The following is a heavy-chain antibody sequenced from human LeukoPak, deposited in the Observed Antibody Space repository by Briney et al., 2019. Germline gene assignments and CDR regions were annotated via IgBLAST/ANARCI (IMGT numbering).Heavy chain of an antibody. Sequence: SETLSLTCTVSAGSITNYWSWIRQPPGKGLEWIGYIYYTGSTNYNPSLKSRVSISVDTSKNQFSLKLSSVTAADTAVYYCARYGGYHSPIDYWGQGTLVTVSS. CDR2: IYYTGST. V-gene: IGHV4-59*08. D-gene: IGHD3-22*01. CDR1: AGSITNY. CDR3: ARYGGYHSPIDY. J-gene: IGHJ4*02.